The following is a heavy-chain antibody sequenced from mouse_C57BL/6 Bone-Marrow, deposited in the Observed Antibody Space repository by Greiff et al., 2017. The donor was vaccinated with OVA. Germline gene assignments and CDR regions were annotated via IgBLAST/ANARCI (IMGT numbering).Heavy chain of an antibody. CDR2: INYDGSST. D-gene: IGHD2-2*01. J-gene: IGHJ1*03. V-gene: IGHV5-16*01. CDR1: GFTFSDYY. Sequence: EVQWVESEGGLVQPGSSMKLSCTASGFTFSDYYMAWVRQVPEKGLEWVANINYDGSSTYYLDSLKSRFIISRDNAKNILYLQMSSLKSEDTATYYCARDRGVTKYFDVWGTGTTVTVSS. CDR3: ARDRGVTKYFDV.